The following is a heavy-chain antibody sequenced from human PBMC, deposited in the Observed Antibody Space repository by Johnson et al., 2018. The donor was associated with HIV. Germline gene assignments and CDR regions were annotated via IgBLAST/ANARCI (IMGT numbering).Heavy chain of an antibody. Sequence: VQLVESGGGVVQPGGSLRLSCAASGFTFSSYAMSWVRQAPGKGLEWVSAISGSGGSTYCADSVKGRFTISRDNSKNTLYLQRNSLRAEETAVYYCAKDLRSGNRREAFDIWGQVAMVTVSS. CDR3: AKDLRSGNRREAFDI. CDR2: ISGSGGST. D-gene: IGHD1-14*01. CDR1: GFTFSSYA. V-gene: IGHV3-23*04. J-gene: IGHJ3*02.